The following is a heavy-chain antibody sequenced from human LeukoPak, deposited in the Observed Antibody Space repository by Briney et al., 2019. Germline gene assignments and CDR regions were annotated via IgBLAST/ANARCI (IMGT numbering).Heavy chain of an antibody. D-gene: IGHD4-17*01. J-gene: IGHJ4*02. Sequence: SVKVSCKASGGTFSSYAITWVRQAPGKGLEWMGGIIPMINTPKYAQKFQGRVSITADESTSTGYMEVSSLRSEDTAVYYCAIFQGTYGDNENDYWGQGTLVTVSS. CDR2: IIPMINTP. V-gene: IGHV1-69*13. CDR3: AIFQGTYGDNENDY. CDR1: GGTFSSYA.